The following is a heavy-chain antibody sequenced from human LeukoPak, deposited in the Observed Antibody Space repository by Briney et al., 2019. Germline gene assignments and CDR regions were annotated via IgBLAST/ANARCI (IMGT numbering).Heavy chain of an antibody. J-gene: IGHJ4*02. D-gene: IGHD3-10*01. Sequence: GESLKIYCKGSGYRFYTYWIAWVRQMPGKGLEWMGIIYPDDSDTRYSPSFQGQVTISADKSIDTAYLQWRSLKASDTGMYYCVRQSLGEFKYWGQGTLVTVSS. V-gene: IGHV5-51*01. CDR1: GYRFYTYW. CDR2: IYPDDSDT. CDR3: VRQSLGEFKY.